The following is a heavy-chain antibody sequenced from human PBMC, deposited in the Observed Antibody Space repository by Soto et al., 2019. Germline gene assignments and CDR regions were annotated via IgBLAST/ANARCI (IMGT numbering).Heavy chain of an antibody. D-gene: IGHD5-18*01. Sequence: QVQLVQSGAEVKKPGSSVKVSCKASGGTFNSLGINWVRQAPGQGLEWMGRIIPMFATAVYAQNFLGRVTIPAEESTSTAYMELSSLASEDTAVYYCARGVEGGFSSPYFDYWGRGPPVTVSS. CDR2: IIPMFATA. J-gene: IGHJ4*02. V-gene: IGHV1-69*15. CDR3: ARGVEGGFSSPYFDY. CDR1: GGTFNSLG.